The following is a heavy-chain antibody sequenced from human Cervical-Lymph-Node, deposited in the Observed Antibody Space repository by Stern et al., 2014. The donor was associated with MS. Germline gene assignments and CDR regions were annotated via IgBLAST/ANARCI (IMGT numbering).Heavy chain of an antibody. CDR2: ISGTSSHI. Sequence: EVPLVESGGGLVKPGGSLRLSCAASGITFSPYTMNWVRQAPGRGLEWVSSISGTSSHIFYAESVKGRFTISRDNAKNTLYLQMNSLRADDTAVYYCVSDNWFDPWGQGTLVTVSS. CDR1: GITFSPYT. V-gene: IGHV3-21*01. J-gene: IGHJ5*02. CDR3: VSDNWFDP.